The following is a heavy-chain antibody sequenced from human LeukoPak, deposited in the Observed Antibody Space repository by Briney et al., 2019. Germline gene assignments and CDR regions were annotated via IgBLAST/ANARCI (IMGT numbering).Heavy chain of an antibody. CDR2: IYYSGST. J-gene: IGHJ4*02. D-gene: IGHD7-27*01. CDR1: GGSISSGSYY. Sequence: SETLSLTCTVSGGSISSGSYYWGWIRQPPGKGLEWIGSIYYSGSTYYNPSLKSRVTISVDTSKNQFSLKLSSVTAADTAVYYCARHNWGSVFDYWGQGTLVTVSS. CDR3: ARHNWGSVFDY. V-gene: IGHV4-39*01.